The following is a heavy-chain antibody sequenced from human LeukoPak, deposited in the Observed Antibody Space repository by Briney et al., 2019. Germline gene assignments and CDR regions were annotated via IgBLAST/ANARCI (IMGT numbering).Heavy chain of an antibody. CDR2: IYTSGST. V-gene: IGHV4-61*02. CDR3: ARFFKGDYQLLLGAFDI. J-gene: IGHJ3*02. D-gene: IGHD2-2*01. Sequence: SQTLSLTCTVSGGSISSGSYYWSWIRQPAGKGLEWIGRIYTSGSTNYNPSLKSRVTISVDTSKNQFSLKLSSVTAAGTAVYYCARFFKGDYQLLLGAFDIWGQGTMVTVSS. CDR1: GGSISSGSYY.